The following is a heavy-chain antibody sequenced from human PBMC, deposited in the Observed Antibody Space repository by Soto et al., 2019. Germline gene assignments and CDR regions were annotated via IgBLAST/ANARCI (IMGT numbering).Heavy chain of an antibody. V-gene: IGHV1-69*02. D-gene: IGHD6-19*01. CDR2: IIPILGIA. CDR3: ARGKPGIAVAGI. J-gene: IGHJ3*02. Sequence: SVKVSCKASGGTFSSYTISWVRQAPGQGLEWMGRIIPILGIANYAQKFQGRVTITADKSTSTAYMELSSLRSEDTAVYYCARGKPGIAVAGIWGQGTMVTVSS. CDR1: GGTFSSYT.